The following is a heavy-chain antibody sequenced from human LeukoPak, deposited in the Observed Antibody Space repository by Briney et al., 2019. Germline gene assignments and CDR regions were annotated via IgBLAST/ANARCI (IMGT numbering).Heavy chain of an antibody. V-gene: IGHV4-30-4*07. CDR2: IYYSGSS. J-gene: IGHJ4*02. Sequence: PSETLSLTCTVSGGSISNGGYSWSWIRQPPGRGLEWIGYIYYSGSSYYNPSLKSRVTISVDTSKNQISLKLSSVTAADTAVYYCARGEIAARLWGQGTLVTVSS. CDR1: GGSISNGGYS. D-gene: IGHD6-6*01. CDR3: ARGEIAARL.